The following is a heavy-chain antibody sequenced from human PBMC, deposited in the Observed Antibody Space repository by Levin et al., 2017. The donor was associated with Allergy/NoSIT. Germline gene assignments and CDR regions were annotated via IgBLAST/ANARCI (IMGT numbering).Heavy chain of an antibody. V-gene: IGHV3-33*01. CDR3: ARPTVECSSPFYHYYCMDV. Sequence: PGGSLRLSCAASGFTFSSYGMHWVRQAPGKGLEWVAVIWYDGSSKYYADSVKGRFTISRDNSKNTLYLQMNSLRAEDTAVYYCARPTVECSSPFYHYYCMDVWGKGTTVTVSS. CDR2: IWYDGSSK. J-gene: IGHJ6*03. CDR1: GFTFSSYG. D-gene: IGHD6-6*01.